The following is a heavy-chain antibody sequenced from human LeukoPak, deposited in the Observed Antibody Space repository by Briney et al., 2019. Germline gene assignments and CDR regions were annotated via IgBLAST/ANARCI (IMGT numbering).Heavy chain of an antibody. CDR3: ASKGPRTYYYDKGLHGFHY. D-gene: IGHD3-22*01. Sequence: SVKVSCKASGGTFSSYAISWVRQAPGQGLEWMGRIIPILGIAYYAQKFQGRATITADKSTSTAYMELSSLRSEETSVYYCASKGPRTYYYDKGLHGFHYWGQGTLVTVSS. CDR1: GGTFSSYA. J-gene: IGHJ4*02. CDR2: IIPILGIA. V-gene: IGHV1-69*04.